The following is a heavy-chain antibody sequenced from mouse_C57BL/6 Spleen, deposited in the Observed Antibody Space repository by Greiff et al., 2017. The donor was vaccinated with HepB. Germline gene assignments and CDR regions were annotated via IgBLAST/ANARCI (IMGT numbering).Heavy chain of an antibody. CDR2: ISSGGDYI. D-gene: IGHD2-3*01. CDR3: TRVEDGYFFAY. CDR1: GFTFSSYA. J-gene: IGHJ3*01. V-gene: IGHV5-9-1*02. Sequence: DVQLVESGEGLVKPGGSLKLSCAASGFTFSSYAMSWVRQTPEKRLEWVAYISSGGDYIYYADTVKGRFTISRDNARNTLYLQMSSLKSEDTAMYYCTRVEDGYFFAYWGQGTLVTVSA.